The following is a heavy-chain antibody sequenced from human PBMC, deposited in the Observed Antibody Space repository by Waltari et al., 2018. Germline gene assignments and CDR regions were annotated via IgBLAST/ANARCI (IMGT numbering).Heavy chain of an antibody. V-gene: IGHV3-30*18. CDR3: AKLSGASDAFEI. Sequence: QVQLVESGGGVVQPGRSLRLSWAASGFTFSSYGMHWVRQAPGKGLEWVAVISYDGSNKYYADSVKGRFTISRDNSKNTLFLQVNSLRVEDTALYYCAKLSGASDAFEIWGQGTTVTVSS. CDR1: GFTFSSYG. CDR2: ISYDGSNK. D-gene: IGHD2-15*01. J-gene: IGHJ3*02.